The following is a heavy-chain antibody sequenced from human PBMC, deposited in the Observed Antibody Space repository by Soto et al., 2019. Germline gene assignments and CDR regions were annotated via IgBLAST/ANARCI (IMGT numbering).Heavy chain of an antibody. CDR2: IDRDGYSS. D-gene: IGHD4-17*01. J-gene: IGHJ4*02. Sequence: DVQLVESGGGVVEPGGSLRLSCVGSGYSFSNYWMHWVRQAPGWGLVWVSRIDRDGYSSTYAEPMKGRFTISRDNAKNTLYMKITSQRFDDTAVYYCTSQPSGTVTPDQWGQGTLVTVSS. CDR3: TSQPSGTVTPDQ. CDR1: GYSFSNYW. V-gene: IGHV3-74*01.